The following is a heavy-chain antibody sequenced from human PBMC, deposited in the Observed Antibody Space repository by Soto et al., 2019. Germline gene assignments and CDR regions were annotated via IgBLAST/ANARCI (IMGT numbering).Heavy chain of an antibody. Sequence: GGSLRLSCAASGFTFSSYGMHWVRQAPGKGLEWVAVIWYDGSNKYYADSVKGRFTISRDNSKNTLYLQMNSLRAEDTAVYYCARDAEQYCSSTSCDYYYYMDVWGKGTTVTV. CDR2: IWYDGSNK. CDR1: GFTFSSYG. D-gene: IGHD2-2*01. CDR3: ARDAEQYCSSTSCDYYYYMDV. J-gene: IGHJ6*03. V-gene: IGHV3-33*01.